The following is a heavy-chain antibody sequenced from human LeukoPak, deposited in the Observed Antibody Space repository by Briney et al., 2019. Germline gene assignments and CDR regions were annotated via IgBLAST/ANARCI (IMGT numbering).Heavy chain of an antibody. V-gene: IGHV6-1*01. Sequence: SQTLSLTCAISGDSVSSNSAAWNWIRQSPSRGLEWLGRTYYRSKWYNDYAVSVKSRITINPDTSKNQFSLKLSSVTAADTAVYYCARFLYYYGSGSYHPYYYGMDVWGQGTTVTVSS. CDR3: ARFLYYYGSGSYHPYYYGMDV. J-gene: IGHJ6*02. CDR1: GDSVSSNSAA. CDR2: TYYRSKWYN. D-gene: IGHD3-10*01.